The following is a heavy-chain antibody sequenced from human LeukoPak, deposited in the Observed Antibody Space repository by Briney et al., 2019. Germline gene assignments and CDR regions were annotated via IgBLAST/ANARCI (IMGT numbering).Heavy chain of an antibody. V-gene: IGHV5-51*01. D-gene: IGHD1-26*01. CDR3: ARATVGATIYYFDY. CDR1: GCSFTNYW. Sequence: GESLKISCKGSGCSFTNYWIGWVRQMPGTGLEWMGIIYPGDSDTRYSPSFQGQVTISADKSISTAYLQWSGLKASDTAIYFCARATVGATIYYFDYWGQGTLVTVSS. CDR2: IYPGDSDT. J-gene: IGHJ4*02.